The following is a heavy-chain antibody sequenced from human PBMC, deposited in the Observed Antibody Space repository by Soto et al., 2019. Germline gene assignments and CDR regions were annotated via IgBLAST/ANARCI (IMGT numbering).Heavy chain of an antibody. Sequence: GGSLRLSCAASGFTFSSYSMNWVRQAPGKGLEWVSSISSSSSYIYYADSVNGRFTISRDNAKNSLYLQMNSLRAEDTAVYYCAREDCSSTSCQDFDYWGQGTMVTVSS. CDR3: AREDCSSTSCQDFDY. CDR1: GFTFSSYS. V-gene: IGHV3-21*01. CDR2: ISSSSSYI. J-gene: IGHJ4*02. D-gene: IGHD2-2*01.